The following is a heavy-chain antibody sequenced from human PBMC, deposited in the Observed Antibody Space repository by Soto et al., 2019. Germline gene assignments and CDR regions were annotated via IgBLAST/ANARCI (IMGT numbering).Heavy chain of an antibody. V-gene: IGHV3-74*01. J-gene: IGHJ3*02. Sequence: GVPLRLSWAASGCTFSSYGMHWVRQAPGKGLVWVSRINSDGSSTSYADSVKGRFTISRDNAKNTLYLQMNSLRAEDTAVYYCARGLNAFDIWGQGTMVTVSS. CDR1: GCTFSSYG. CDR3: ARGLNAFDI. CDR2: INSDGSST.